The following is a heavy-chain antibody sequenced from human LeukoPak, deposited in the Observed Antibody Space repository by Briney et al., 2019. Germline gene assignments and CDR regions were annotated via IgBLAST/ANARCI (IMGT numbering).Heavy chain of an antibody. D-gene: IGHD1-26*01. Sequence: GGSLRLSCAASGFTFSGSAMHWVRQASGKGLEGVGRIRSKANSYATAYAASVKGRFTISRDDSKNTAYLQMNSLKTEDTAVYYCTSLFSGSYYEDYWGQGTLVTVSS. J-gene: IGHJ4*02. CDR3: TSLFSGSYYEDY. V-gene: IGHV3-73*01. CDR2: IRSKANSYAT. CDR1: GFTFSGSA.